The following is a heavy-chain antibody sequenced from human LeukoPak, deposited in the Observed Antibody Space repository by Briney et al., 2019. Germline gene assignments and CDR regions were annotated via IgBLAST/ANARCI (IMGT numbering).Heavy chain of an antibody. V-gene: IGHV1-8*03. CDR1: GYTFTGYY. Sequence: ASVKVSCKASGYTFTGYYMHWVRQAPGQGLEWMGWMNPNSGNTGYAQKFQGRVTITRNTSISTAYMELSSLRSEDTAVYYCARGRGDTMLLWNYYYYYMDVWGKGTTVTISS. J-gene: IGHJ6*03. D-gene: IGHD2-15*01. CDR3: ARGRGDTMLLWNYYYYYMDV. CDR2: MNPNSGNT.